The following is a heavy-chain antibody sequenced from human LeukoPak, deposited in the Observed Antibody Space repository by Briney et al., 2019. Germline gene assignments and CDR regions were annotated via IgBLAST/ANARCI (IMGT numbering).Heavy chain of an antibody. J-gene: IGHJ5*02. CDR2: IKQDGGEK. CDR1: GFTFSSYW. CDR3: ARGSSSWHTEWFDP. V-gene: IGHV3-7*01. D-gene: IGHD6-13*01. Sequence: GGSLRLSCAASGFTFSSYWMNWVRQAPGKGLEWVANIKQDGGEKYYVDSVKGRFTIPRDNAKNSLYLEMSSLRAEDTAVYYCARGSSSWHTEWFDPWGQGTLVTVSS.